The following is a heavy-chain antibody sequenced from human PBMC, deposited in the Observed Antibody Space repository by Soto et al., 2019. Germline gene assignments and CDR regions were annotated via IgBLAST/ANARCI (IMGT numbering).Heavy chain of an antibody. CDR2: IKQDGSEK. CDR3: ASGTDRLLVTTTLTYF. CDR1: GYTFSRYW. V-gene: IGHV3-7*01. D-gene: IGHD5-12*01. J-gene: IGHJ4*02. Sequence: PGESLKLSCAASGYTFSRYWMSWVRLAPGKGLEWVANIKQDGSEKDYVDSVQGRFTLSRDNAKNSLYLQMNSLTVEDTAVYYWASGTDRLLVTTTLTYFWGPGTLVTVSS.